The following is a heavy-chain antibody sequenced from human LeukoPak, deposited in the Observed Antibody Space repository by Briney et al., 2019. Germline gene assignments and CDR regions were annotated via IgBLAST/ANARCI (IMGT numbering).Heavy chain of an antibody. V-gene: IGHV1-2*02. CDR3: ARDSRYSSGWYNWFDP. CDR1: GYTFTSYG. D-gene: IGHD6-19*01. CDR2: INPNSGGT. J-gene: IGHJ5*02. Sequence: GASVKVSCKASGYTFTSYGITWVRQAPGQGLEWMGWINPNSGGTNYAQKFQGRVTMTRDTSISTAYMELSRLRSDDTAVYYCARDSRYSSGWYNWFDPWGQGTLVTVSS.